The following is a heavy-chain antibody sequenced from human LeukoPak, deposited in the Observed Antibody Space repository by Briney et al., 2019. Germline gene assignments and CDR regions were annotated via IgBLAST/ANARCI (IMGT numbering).Heavy chain of an antibody. CDR1: GFTFSNAW. J-gene: IGHJ4*02. Sequence: GGSLRLSCAASGFTFSNAWMSWVRQAPGKGLEWVGRIKSKTDGGTTDYAAPVKGRFTISRDDSKNTLYLQMNSLKTEDTAVYYCTTDPMSWYRQAHHYYFDYWGQGTLVTVSS. CDR3: TTDPMSWYRQAHHYYFDY. V-gene: IGHV3-15*01. CDR2: IKSKTDGGTT. D-gene: IGHD6-13*01.